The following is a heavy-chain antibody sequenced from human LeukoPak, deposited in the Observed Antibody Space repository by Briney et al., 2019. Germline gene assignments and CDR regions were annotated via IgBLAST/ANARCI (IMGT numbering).Heavy chain of an antibody. V-gene: IGHV4-4*07. CDR3: ARGRYCSADICTGGDSFDI. CDR2: KYARGSS. D-gene: IGHD2-15*01. J-gene: IGHJ3*02. Sequence: SETLSLTCTVSGGSISNYYWSWIRQPAGKGLELIERKYARGSSNYNPPVQSRVTMSVDTSKNQFSLKLRSVTAADTAVYYCARGRYCSADICTGGDSFDIWGQGTMVSVSP. CDR1: GGSISNYY.